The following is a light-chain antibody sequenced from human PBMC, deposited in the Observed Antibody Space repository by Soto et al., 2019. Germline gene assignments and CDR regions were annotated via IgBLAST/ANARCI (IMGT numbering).Light chain of an antibody. V-gene: IGLV2-14*01. CDR2: EVS. CDR1: SSDVGGYSY. CDR3: SSYTTTNTHV. J-gene: IGLJ1*01. Sequence: QSVLTQPASVSGSPGQSITISCTGTSSDVGGYSYVSWYQQHPGKAPELMIYEVSDRPSGVSNRFSGSKSGNTASLTISGLQAEDEADYYCSSYTTTNTHVFGTGTKVTVL.